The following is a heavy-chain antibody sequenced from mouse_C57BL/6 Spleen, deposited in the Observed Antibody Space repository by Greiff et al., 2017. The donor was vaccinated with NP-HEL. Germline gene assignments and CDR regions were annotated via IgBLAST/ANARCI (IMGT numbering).Heavy chain of an antibody. CDR3: ARGIITTVVATWRDYAMDY. V-gene: IGHV1-85*01. Sequence: QVQLQQSGPELVKPGASVKLSCKASGYTFTSYDINWVKQRPGQGLEWIGWIYPRDGSTKYNEKFKGKATLTVDTSSSTAYMELHSLTSEDSAVYFCARGIITTVVATWRDYAMDYWGQGTSVTVSS. CDR1: GYTFTSYD. CDR2: IYPRDGST. J-gene: IGHJ4*01. D-gene: IGHD1-1*01.